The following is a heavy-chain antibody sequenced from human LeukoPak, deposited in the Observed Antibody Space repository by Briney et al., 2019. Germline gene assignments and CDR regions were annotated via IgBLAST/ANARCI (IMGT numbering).Heavy chain of an antibody. D-gene: IGHD5-18*01. CDR1: GFTFSSYW. J-gene: IGHJ4*02. CDR3: ARSTIQLWLPYYFDY. Sequence: TGGSLRLSCAASGFTFSSYWMSWVRQAPGMGLEWVANIKQDGSEKYYVDSVKGRFTISRDNAKNSLYLQMNSLRAEDTAVYYCARSTIQLWLPYYFDYWGQGTLVTVSS. V-gene: IGHV3-7*01. CDR2: IKQDGSEK.